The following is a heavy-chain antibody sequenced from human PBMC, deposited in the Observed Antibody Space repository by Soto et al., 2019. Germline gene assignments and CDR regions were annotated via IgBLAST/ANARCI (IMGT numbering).Heavy chain of an antibody. CDR2: ISPYNGRT. CDR1: GYTFTRYG. V-gene: IGHV1-18*01. Sequence: QGQLVQSGTEVKKPGASVKVSCKASGYTFTRYGINWVRQAPGLGLEWVGWISPYNGRTSYSQNVQGRVTMTTDTSTSTADMELTSLRSDDTAVYYCARTKDADYWGQGTQVTVSS. J-gene: IGHJ4*02. CDR3: ARTKDADY.